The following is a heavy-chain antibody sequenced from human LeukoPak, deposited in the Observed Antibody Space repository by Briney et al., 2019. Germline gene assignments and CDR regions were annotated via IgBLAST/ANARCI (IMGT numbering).Heavy chain of an antibody. V-gene: IGHV6-1*01. J-gene: IGHJ5*02. CDR2: TYYMSKWYN. CDR1: GDSVSSNSAA. CDR3: ARDLDWFDP. Sequence: SQTLSLTCAFSGDSVSSNSAAWIWIRQSPSRGLEWLGRTYYMSKWYNNYAGSVKSRITINPDTSKNQFSLQLTSVTPEDTAVYYCARDLDWFDPWGQGTLVTVSS.